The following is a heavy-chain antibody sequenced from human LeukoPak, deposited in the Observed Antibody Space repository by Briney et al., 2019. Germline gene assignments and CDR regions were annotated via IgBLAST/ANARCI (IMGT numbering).Heavy chain of an antibody. D-gene: IGHD5-12*01. CDR1: GFTFSSYE. CDR3: ASRGYSGCDSSHRYDALDI. CDR2: ISSSDGII. J-gene: IGHJ3*02. Sequence: GGSLRLSCAASGFTFSSYEMNWVRQAPGKGLEWVSYISSSDGIIYYADSVKGRFTISRDNAKNSLYLQMNSLRAEDTAVYYCASRGYSGCDSSHRYDALDIWGQGTMVAVSS. V-gene: IGHV3-48*03.